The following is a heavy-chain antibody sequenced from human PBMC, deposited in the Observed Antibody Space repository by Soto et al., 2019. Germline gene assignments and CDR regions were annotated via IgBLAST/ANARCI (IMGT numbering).Heavy chain of an antibody. CDR1: GGTFSSYT. CDR2: IIPILGIA. V-gene: IGHV1-69*02. CDR3: ARLYSYGLFDY. D-gene: IGHD5-18*01. Sequence: QVQLVQSGAEVKKPGSSVKVSCKASGGTFSSYTISWVRQAPGQGLEWMGRIIPILGIANYAQKFQGRVTITADKSTSTAYMELSSLRSEDTAVYYCARLYSYGLFDYLGQGTLVTVSS. J-gene: IGHJ4*02.